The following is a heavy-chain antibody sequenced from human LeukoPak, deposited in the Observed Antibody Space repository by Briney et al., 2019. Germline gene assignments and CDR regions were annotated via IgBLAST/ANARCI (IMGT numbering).Heavy chain of an antibody. J-gene: IGHJ4*02. CDR1: GFTFSSYA. CDR2: ISGSGGST. CDR3: AKDLGSVVTPPSLDY. D-gene: IGHD4-23*01. Sequence: GGSLRLSCAASGFTFSSYAMSWVRQAPGKGLEWVSAISGSGGSTYYADSVKGRFTISRDNSKNTLYLQMNSLRAEDTAVYYCAKDLGSVVTPPSLDYWGQGTLVTVSS. V-gene: IGHV3-23*01.